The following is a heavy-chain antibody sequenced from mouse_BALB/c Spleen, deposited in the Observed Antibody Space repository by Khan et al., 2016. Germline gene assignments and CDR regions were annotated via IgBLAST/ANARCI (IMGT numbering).Heavy chain of an antibody. CDR1: GYSITSGYS. CDR3: TRSHGYYAMDY. V-gene: IGHV3-1*02. Sequence: VQLQQSGPDLVKPSQSLSLTCTVTGYSITSGYSWHWIRQFPGNKLEWMGYIHYSGGTKYIPSLKSRISITRDTSKNQFFLQLNSVTPEDPATYVCTRSHGYYAMDYWGQGTSVTVSS. CDR2: IHYSGGT. J-gene: IGHJ4*01.